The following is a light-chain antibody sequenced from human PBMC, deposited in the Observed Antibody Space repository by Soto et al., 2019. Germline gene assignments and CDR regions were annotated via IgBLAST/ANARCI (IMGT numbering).Light chain of an antibody. J-gene: IGKJ4*01. CDR1: QSVVTY. CDR2: DAS. V-gene: IGKV3-11*01. CDR3: QHSSNWPLT. Sequence: ETVLTQSPATLSLSPGQRATLSCRASQSVVTYLAWYQQKPGQAPRLLIYDASNRATGVPVRFSGSGSGTDFTLTIDSLEPEDFAVYYCQHSSNWPLTFGGGTKVDIK.